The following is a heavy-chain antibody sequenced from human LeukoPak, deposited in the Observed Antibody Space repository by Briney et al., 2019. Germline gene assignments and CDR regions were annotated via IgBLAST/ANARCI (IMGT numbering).Heavy chain of an antibody. CDR1: GFTFNSYY. CDR3: ARVGRYGHY. D-gene: IGHD3-16*01. V-gene: IGHV3-48*03. CDR2: INSGGSAI. J-gene: IGHJ4*02. Sequence: GGSLRLSCAASGFTFNSYYMNWVRQAPGKGLEWISYINSGGSAIYNAAPEKRRFTFADDNDKHLLLQQMYGPGADDAADSYWARVGRYGHYWGQGTLGTVSS.